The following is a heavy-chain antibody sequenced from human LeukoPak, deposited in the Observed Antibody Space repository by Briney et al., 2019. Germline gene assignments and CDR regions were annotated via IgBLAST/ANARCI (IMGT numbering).Heavy chain of an antibody. J-gene: IGHJ5*02. D-gene: IGHD1-1*01. Sequence: SVKVSCKASGGTSSSYAISWVRQAPGQGLEWMGGIIPIFGTANYAQKFQGRVTITTDGSTSTAYMELSSLRSEDTAVYYCARAATGTTSRVWFDPWGQGTLVTVSS. CDR2: IIPIFGTA. CDR1: GGTSSSYA. V-gene: IGHV1-69*05. CDR3: ARAATGTTSRVWFDP.